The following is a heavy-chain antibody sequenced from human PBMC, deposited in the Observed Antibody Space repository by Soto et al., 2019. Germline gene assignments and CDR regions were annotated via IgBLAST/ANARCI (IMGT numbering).Heavy chain of an antibody. J-gene: IGHJ3*02. D-gene: IGHD1-26*01. CDR3: AKDDGELGSFDI. V-gene: IGHV3-30*18. CDR2: ISYDGSNK. Sequence: QVQLVESGGGVVQPGRSLRLSCAASGFTFSSYGMHWVRQAPGKGLEWVAVISYDGSNKYYADSVKGRFTISRDNSKNTLYLQMNSLRAEDTAVYYCAKDDGELGSFDIWGQGTMVTVSS. CDR1: GFTFSSYG.